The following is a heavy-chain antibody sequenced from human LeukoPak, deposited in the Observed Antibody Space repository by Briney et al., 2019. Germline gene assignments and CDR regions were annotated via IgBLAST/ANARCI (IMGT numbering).Heavy chain of an antibody. J-gene: IGHJ4*02. D-gene: IGHD4-17*01. Sequence: GGSLRLSCAASGFTFSSYSINWVRQAPGKGLEWVSSISISSSYIYYADSVKGRFTISRDNAKNSLYLQMNSLRAEDTAVYYCARDPTADCGVDQNDYYFDYWGQGTLVTVSS. CDR1: GFTFSSYS. CDR2: ISISSSYI. V-gene: IGHV3-21*01. CDR3: ARDPTADCGVDQNDYYFDY.